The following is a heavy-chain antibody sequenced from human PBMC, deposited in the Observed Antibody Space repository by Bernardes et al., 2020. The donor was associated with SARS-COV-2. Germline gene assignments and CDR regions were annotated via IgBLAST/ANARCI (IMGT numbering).Heavy chain of an antibody. D-gene: IGHD3-22*01. J-gene: IGHJ3*02. V-gene: IGHV3-9*01. CDR3: AKEDSSGPPGI. CDR1: GFTFDDYA. CDR2: ISWNSGSI. Sequence: GGSLRLSCAASGFTFDDYAMHWVRQAPGKGLEWVSGISWNSGSIGYADSVKGRFTISRDNAKNSLYLQMNSLRAEDTALYYCAKEDSSGPPGIWGQGTMVTVSS.